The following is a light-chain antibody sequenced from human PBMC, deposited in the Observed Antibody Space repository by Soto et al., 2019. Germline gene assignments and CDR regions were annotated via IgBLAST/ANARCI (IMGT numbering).Light chain of an antibody. CDR3: PHYTIHRRT. CDR2: DAS. J-gene: IGKJ1*01. Sequence: NHSASTLSASVKDRVTITCRASQSISSWLAWYQQKPGKAPKLLIYDASSLQSGVPSRFSGSGSGTEFTLTISSLQPDDFAPYYSPHYTIHRRTFAQGTKVDI. CDR1: QSISSW. V-gene: IGKV1-5*01.